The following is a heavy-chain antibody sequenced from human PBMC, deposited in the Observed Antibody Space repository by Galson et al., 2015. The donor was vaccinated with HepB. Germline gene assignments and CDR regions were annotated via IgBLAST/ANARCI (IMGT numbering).Heavy chain of an antibody. V-gene: IGHV3-15*01. J-gene: IGHJ6*02. CDR3: TTVTVTVQNYYYQYGMDL. CDR2: IKSKTEGGTT. CDR1: GFTFSNAF. Sequence: SLRLSCAASGFTFSNAFMSWVRQAPGKELEWVGRIKSKTEGGTTDYAAPVKGRFSISRDDSKGTLYLQMNSLKTEDTAVYYCTTVTVTVQNYYYQYGMDLWGQGTTVTVSS. D-gene: IGHD4-17*01.